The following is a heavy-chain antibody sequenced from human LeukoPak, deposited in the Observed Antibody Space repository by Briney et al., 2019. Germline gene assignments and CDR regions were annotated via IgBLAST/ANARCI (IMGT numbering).Heavy chain of an antibody. V-gene: IGHV4-59*01. Sequence: SETLSLTCTVSGGSISGYYWGWMRQPPGKGLEGMGNVYYSGSTNHNPSLKGRVTISVDTSKNQFSLQLSTVNAADTAVYYCTRGSIAYYYMDVWGKGTTVTISS. D-gene: IGHD3-10*01. CDR1: GGSISGYY. J-gene: IGHJ6*03. CDR3: TRGSIAYYYMDV. CDR2: VYYSGST.